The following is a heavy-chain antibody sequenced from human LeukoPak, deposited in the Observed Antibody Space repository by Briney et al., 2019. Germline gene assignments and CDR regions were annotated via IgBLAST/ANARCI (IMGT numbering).Heavy chain of an antibody. CDR2: ICYSGSA. CDR3: ARQHSSGRQLAY. CDR1: GVSISSYC. V-gene: IGHV4-59*08. Sequence: SETLSLTCTVSGVSISSYCWSWVRQPPGKGLEWVGYICYSGSASYNPSLESRVTISIDTSKQHFSLRLSSVTAADTAVYFCARQHSSGRQLAYWGQGTLVTVSS. D-gene: IGHD6-19*01. J-gene: IGHJ4*02.